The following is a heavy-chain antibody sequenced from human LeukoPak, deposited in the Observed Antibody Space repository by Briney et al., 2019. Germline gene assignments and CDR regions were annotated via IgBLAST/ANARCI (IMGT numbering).Heavy chain of an antibody. V-gene: IGHV3-11*01. D-gene: IGHD4-17*01. Sequence: GGSLRLSCAASGFTFSDYYMSWIRQAPGKGLEWVPYISSSGSTIYYADSVKGRFTISRDNAKNSLYLQMNSLRAEDTAVYYCARDRLRSRYFDYWGQGTLVTVSS. CDR1: GFTFSDYY. CDR3: ARDRLRSRYFDY. J-gene: IGHJ4*02. CDR2: ISSSGSTI.